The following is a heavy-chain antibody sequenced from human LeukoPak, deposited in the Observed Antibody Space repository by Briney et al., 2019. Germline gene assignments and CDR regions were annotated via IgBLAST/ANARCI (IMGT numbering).Heavy chain of an antibody. CDR3: ARAYGSGSLSDV. D-gene: IGHD3-10*01. Sequence: PGGSLRLSCAASGFTFSNAWMSWVRQAPGKGLEWVSYISNSGSYIYYADSVKGRFTISRDNAKNSLYLQMNSLRVEDTAVYYCARAYGSGSLSDVWGKGTTVIISS. J-gene: IGHJ6*04. V-gene: IGHV3-11*01. CDR1: GFTFSNAW. CDR2: ISNSGSYI.